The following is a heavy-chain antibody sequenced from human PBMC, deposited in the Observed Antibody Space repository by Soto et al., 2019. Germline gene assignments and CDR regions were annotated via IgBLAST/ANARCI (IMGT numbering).Heavy chain of an antibody. CDR3: ARHVNLPLAGTGFYS. Sequence: LSLTCTVSGGSVSGGSYFWGWVRQPPGKGLEWIGYFYYSGSTKYNPSLKSRVTILEDTSKNQFSLKLNSVTAADTAVYYCARHVNLPLAGTGFYSWGRGTLVTVSS. V-gene: IGHV4-61*01. CDR1: GGSVSGGSYF. J-gene: IGHJ4*02. CDR2: FYYSGST. D-gene: IGHD6-19*01.